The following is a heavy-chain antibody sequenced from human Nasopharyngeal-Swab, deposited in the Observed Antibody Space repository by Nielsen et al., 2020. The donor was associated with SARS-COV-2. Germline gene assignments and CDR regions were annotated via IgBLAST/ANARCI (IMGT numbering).Heavy chain of an antibody. CDR1: GFTFSSYG. V-gene: IGHV3-30*03. D-gene: IGHD6-19*01. CDR2: ISYDGSNK. J-gene: IGHJ6*02. Sequence: GSLRLSCAASGFTFSSYGMHWVRQAPGKGLEWVAVISYDGSNKNYADSVKGRFTISRDNSKNTLYLQMNSLRAEDTAVYYCARDGVRPGHSSGWKYYYYGMDVWGQGTTVTVSS. CDR3: ARDGVRPGHSSGWKYYYYGMDV.